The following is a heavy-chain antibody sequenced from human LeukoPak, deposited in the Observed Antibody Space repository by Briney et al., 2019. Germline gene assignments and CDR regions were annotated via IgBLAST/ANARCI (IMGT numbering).Heavy chain of an antibody. CDR2: IRSELYGGTP. CDR3: SRVQLTADAFDI. D-gene: IGHD1-1*01. V-gene: IGHV3-49*04. J-gene: IGHJ3*02. Sequence: GGSLRLSCAASGFTFGDYAMSWVRQAPGKGLEWVGFIRSELYGGTPENAASVKGRFTISRDDSKSIAYLQMNSLKIEDTAVYYCSRVQLTADAFDIRGQGTMVTVSS. CDR1: GFTFGDYA.